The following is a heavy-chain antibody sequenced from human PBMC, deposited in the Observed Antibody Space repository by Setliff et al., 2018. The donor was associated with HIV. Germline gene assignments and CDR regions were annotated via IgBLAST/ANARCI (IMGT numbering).Heavy chain of an antibody. Sequence: SETLSLTCNVSGDSIGTGTHYWAWIRQPPGKGLEWTGSLYGHSSTYYTKSLRGRVTISADTSKNHFSLKLSSVTAADTAVYYCARHIAGYSAYDLGWFDPWGQGTLVTVSS. J-gene: IGHJ5*02. CDR2: LYGHSST. D-gene: IGHD5-12*01. V-gene: IGHV4-39*01. CDR1: GDSIGTGTHY. CDR3: ARHIAGYSAYDLGWFDP.